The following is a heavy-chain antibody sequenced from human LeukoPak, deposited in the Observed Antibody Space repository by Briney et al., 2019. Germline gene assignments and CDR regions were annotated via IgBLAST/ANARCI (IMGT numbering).Heavy chain of an antibody. D-gene: IGHD3-10*01. CDR2: IYTGGST. V-gene: IGHV3-66*04. Sequence: GGSLRLSCAASGFTVSSNYMSWVRQAPGRGLEWVSLIYTGGSTYYADSVKGRFIISRDNSKNTLYLQMNSLRAEDTAVYYCARHGSGSYWTFIYWGQGTLVTVSS. CDR3: ARHGSGSYWTFIY. J-gene: IGHJ4*02. CDR1: GFTVSSNY.